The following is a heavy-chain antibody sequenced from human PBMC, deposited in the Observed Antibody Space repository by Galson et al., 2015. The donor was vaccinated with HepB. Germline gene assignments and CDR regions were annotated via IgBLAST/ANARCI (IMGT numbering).Heavy chain of an antibody. Sequence: SVKVSCKASGGTFSSYAISWVRQAPGQGLEWMGGIIPIFGTANYAQKFQGRVTITADESTSTAYMELSSLRSEDTAVYYCARDRIQTIDYYYYGMDVWGQGTTVTVSS. J-gene: IGHJ6*02. CDR3: ARDRIQTIDYYYYGMDV. V-gene: IGHV1-69*01. CDR2: IIPIFGTA. D-gene: IGHD5-24*01. CDR1: GGTFSSYA.